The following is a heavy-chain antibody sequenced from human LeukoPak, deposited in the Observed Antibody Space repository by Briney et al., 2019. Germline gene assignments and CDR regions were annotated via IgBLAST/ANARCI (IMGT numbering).Heavy chain of an antibody. D-gene: IGHD6-19*01. V-gene: IGHV3-7*01. J-gene: IGHJ4*02. CDR3: ARDLGPHIAVARHFDY. Sequence: PGGSLRLSCAASGFTFSSYWMSWVRQAPGKGLEWVANIKQDGSEKYYVDSVKGRFTISRDNAKNSLYLQMNSQRAEDTAVYYCARDLGPHIAVARHFDYWGQGTLVTVSS. CDR1: GFTFSSYW. CDR2: IKQDGSEK.